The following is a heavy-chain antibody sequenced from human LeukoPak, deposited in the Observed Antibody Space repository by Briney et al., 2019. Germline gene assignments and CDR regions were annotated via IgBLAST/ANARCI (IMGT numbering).Heavy chain of an antibody. Sequence: ASVKVSCKASGYSFTGNYIHWLRQAPGQGLEWMGVINPSCGGTSYAQKFQGRVTMTRDTSTSTVYMELSSLRSEDTAVYYCASRGYCSGGSCYSGHQESQAFDIWGQGTMVTVSS. J-gene: IGHJ3*02. V-gene: IGHV1-46*01. D-gene: IGHD2-15*01. CDR3: ASRGYCSGGSCYSGHQESQAFDI. CDR2: INPSCGGT. CDR1: GYSFTGNY.